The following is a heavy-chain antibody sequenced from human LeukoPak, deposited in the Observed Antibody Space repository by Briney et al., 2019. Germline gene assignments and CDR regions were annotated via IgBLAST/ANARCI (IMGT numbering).Heavy chain of an antibody. CDR3: AKPGAAGTIYYYGMDV. D-gene: IGHD6-13*01. Sequence: PGASLRLSCAASGFTFSSYAMSWVRQAPGKGLEWVSTISGSGGGTYYADSVKGRFTISRDNSKNTLYLQMNSLRAEDTAVYYCAKPGAAGTIYYYGMDVWGQGTTVTVSS. V-gene: IGHV3-23*01. J-gene: IGHJ6*02. CDR1: GFTFSSYA. CDR2: ISGSGGGT.